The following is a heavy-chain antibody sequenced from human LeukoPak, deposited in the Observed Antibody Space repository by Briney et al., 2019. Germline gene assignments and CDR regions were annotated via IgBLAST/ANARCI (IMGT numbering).Heavy chain of an antibody. D-gene: IGHD2-21*02. CDR1: GGSLSSYY. CDR3: ARTNSPYYCGGDCYSDYYYYMDV. Sequence: SETLSLTCTVSGGSLSSYYGSWIRQPPGKGLEWIGYIYYSGSTNYNPSLKSRVTISVDTSKNQFSLKLSSVTAADTAVYYCARTNSPYYCGGDCYSDYYYYMDVWGKGTTVTVSS. V-gene: IGHV4-59*01. CDR2: IYYSGST. J-gene: IGHJ6*03.